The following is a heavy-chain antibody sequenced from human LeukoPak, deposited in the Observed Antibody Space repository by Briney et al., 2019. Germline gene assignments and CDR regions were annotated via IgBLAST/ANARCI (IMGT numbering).Heavy chain of an antibody. CDR1: GGSISNFD. CDR3: ARHLGAAGVLRFDP. V-gene: IGHV4-59*08. J-gene: IGHJ5*02. Sequence: SETLSLTCTVSGGSISNFDWSWIRQPPGKGLEWIGYIYYTGSTNYNPSLKSRVTMLIDTSKNHFSLTLTSVTAADTAVYYCARHLGAAGVLRFDPWGQGTLVTVSS. CDR2: IYYTGST. D-gene: IGHD3-3*01.